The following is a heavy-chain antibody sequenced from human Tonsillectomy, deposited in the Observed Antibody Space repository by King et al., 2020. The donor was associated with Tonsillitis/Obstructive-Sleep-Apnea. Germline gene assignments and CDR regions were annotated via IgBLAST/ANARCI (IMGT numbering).Heavy chain of an antibody. Sequence: VQLPQWGAGLLKPSETLSLTCAVYGDSFSGYYWSWLRQPPGKGLEWIGEINHSGSTNYNPSLKSRVTISVDTSKNQFSLKLSSVTAADTAVYYCARPITMVQGVIITTYFDYWGQGTLVIVSS. D-gene: IGHD3-10*01. CDR3: ARPITMVQGVIITTYFDY. J-gene: IGHJ4*02. V-gene: IGHV4-34*01. CDR2: INHSGST. CDR1: GDSFSGYY.